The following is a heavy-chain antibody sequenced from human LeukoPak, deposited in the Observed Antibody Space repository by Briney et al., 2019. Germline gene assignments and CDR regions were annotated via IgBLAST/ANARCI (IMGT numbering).Heavy chain of an antibody. V-gene: IGHV3-48*01. CDR1: GFSFRDYT. D-gene: IGHD6-13*01. J-gene: IGHJ4*02. CDR3: ARETAAAPFDS. CDR2: ISLSSVTI. Sequence: GGSLRLSCAASGFSFRDYTMHWVRQVPGKGLEWVSSISLSSVTIFYADSVKGRFAISRGNAENSLYLQMNSLRAEDTAIYYCARETAAAPFDSRGQGTLVTVSS.